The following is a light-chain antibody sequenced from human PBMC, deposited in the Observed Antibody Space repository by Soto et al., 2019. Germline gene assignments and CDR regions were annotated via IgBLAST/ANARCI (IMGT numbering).Light chain of an antibody. CDR3: QQRSNWHPNT. J-gene: IGKJ2*01. V-gene: IGKV3D-11*02. CDR2: DAS. Sequence: VLTQSPAALSLSPGERATLSCRASENIGTRLAWYQQKPGQTPRLLIYDASQRSSGIPARFSGSGSGTDFTLTISSLEPEDFALYYCQQRSNWHPNTFGRGNRLEI. CDR1: ENIGTR.